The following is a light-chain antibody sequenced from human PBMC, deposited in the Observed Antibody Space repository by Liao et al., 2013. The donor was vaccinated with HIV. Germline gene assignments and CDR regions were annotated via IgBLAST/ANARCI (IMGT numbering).Light chain of an antibody. CDR3: QAWDSTTLYV. CDR2: QDS. Sequence: SYELTQPPSVSVSPGQTASITCSGDKLGDKYASWYQQKPGQSPLLVIYQDSTRPSGIPERFSGSNSGDTATLTISGTQAMDEADYYCQAWDSTTLYVFGTGTKVTVL. CDR1: KLGDKY. J-gene: IGLJ1*01. V-gene: IGLV3-1*01.